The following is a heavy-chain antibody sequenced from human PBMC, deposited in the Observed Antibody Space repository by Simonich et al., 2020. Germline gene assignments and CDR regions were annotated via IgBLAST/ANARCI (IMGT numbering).Heavy chain of an antibody. V-gene: IGHV3-48*03. CDR1: GFTFSSYE. J-gene: IGHJ4*02. D-gene: IGHD4-17*01. CDR3: ARHYYGDYYFDY. CDR2: ISSSGSTI. Sequence: EVQLVESGGGLVQPGGSLRLSCAASGFTFSSYEMNWVRQAPGKGLEWVSYISSSGSTIYYADSLKGRFTISRDNAKNSLYLQMNSLRAEDTAVYYCARHYYGDYYFDYWGQGTLVTVSS.